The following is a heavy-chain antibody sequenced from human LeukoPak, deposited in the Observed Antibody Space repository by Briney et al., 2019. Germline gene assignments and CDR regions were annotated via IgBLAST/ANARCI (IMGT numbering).Heavy chain of an antibody. J-gene: IGHJ6*03. CDR3: TKDTAGVYSSSSEEDYYYMDV. D-gene: IGHD6-6*01. Sequence: GGSLRLSCAASGFTFSSYAMSWVRQAPGKGLEWVSAISGSGGSTYYADSVKGRFTISRDNSKNTLYLQMDSLRAEDTAVYYCTKDTAGVYSSSSEEDYYYMDVWGKGTTATVSS. CDR1: GFTFSSYA. V-gene: IGHV3-23*01. CDR2: ISGSGGST.